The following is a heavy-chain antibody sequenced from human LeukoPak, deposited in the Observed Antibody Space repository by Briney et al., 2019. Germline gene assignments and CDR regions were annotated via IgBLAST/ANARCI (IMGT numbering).Heavy chain of an antibody. J-gene: IGHJ4*02. CDR1: GFTVSSSY. CDR3: ARAYNYGSGTN. Sequence: GGSLRLSCAASGFTVSSSYMTWVRPAPGKGLEWVSVIYSSGSTYYADSVKGRFTISRDNSKNTLYLQMKSLRDEDTAVYYCARAYNYGSGTNWGQGTLVTVSS. D-gene: IGHD3-10*01. V-gene: IGHV3-53*01. CDR2: IYSSGST.